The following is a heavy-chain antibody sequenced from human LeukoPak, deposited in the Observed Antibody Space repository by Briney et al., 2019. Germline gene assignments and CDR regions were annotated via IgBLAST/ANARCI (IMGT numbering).Heavy chain of an antibody. D-gene: IGHD2-15*01. J-gene: IGHJ4*02. V-gene: IGHV3-23*01. CDR1: GSTFSSYA. CDR2: ISGSGGST. Sequence: GGSLRLSCAASGSTFSSYAMSWVRQAPGKGLEWVSAISGSGGSTYYADSVKGRFTISRDNSKNTLYLQMNSLRAEDTAVYYCAKVGAAATGFPFDYWGQGTLVTVSS. CDR3: AKVGAAATGFPFDY.